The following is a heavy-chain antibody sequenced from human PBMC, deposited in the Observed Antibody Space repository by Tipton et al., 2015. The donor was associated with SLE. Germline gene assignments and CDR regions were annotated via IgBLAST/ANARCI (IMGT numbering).Heavy chain of an antibody. D-gene: IGHD3-16*01. CDR1: GGYITSDIYY. CDR3: AREGAAGYYYMDV. V-gene: IGHV4-39*07. Sequence: LRLSCFVSGGYITSDIYYWGWIRQPPGKGLEWIGSVYDSGTTYYNPSLESRVTMTVDTSKTQFSLKLRSVTAADTAVYYCAREGAAGYYYMDVWGKGTTVTVSS. CDR2: VYDSGTT. J-gene: IGHJ6*03.